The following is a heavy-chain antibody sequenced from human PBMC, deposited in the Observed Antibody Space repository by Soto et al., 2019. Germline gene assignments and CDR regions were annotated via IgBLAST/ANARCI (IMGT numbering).Heavy chain of an antibody. V-gene: IGHV3-48*01. J-gene: IGHJ3*02. Sequence: PGGSLRLSCAAPGFTFRSYSMNWVRQAPGKGLEWVSYISSSSSTIYYADSVKGRFTISRDNAKNSLYLQMNSLRAEDTAVYYCSRDPPMVRGVIKASDAFDIWGQGTMVTVSS. CDR3: SRDPPMVRGVIKASDAFDI. D-gene: IGHD3-10*01. CDR2: ISSSSSTI. CDR1: GFTFRSYS.